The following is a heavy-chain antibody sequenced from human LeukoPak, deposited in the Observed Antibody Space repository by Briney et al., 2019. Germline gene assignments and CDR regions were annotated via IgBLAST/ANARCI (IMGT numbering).Heavy chain of an antibody. CDR3: ASQRVWFGDTRGYFDY. V-gene: IGHV1-2*02. CDR2: INPNSGGT. J-gene: IGHJ4*02. D-gene: IGHD3-10*01. CDR1: GNTFTGYY. Sequence: ASVKVSCKASGNTFTGYYMHWVRQAPGQGLEWMGWINPNSGGTNYAQKFQVRVTMTRDTSISTAYMELSRLRSDDTAVYYCASQRVWFGDTRGYFDYWGQGTLVTVSS.